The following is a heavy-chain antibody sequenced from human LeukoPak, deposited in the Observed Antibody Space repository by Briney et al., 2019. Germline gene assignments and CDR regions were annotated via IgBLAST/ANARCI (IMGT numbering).Heavy chain of an antibody. D-gene: IGHD5-18*01. Sequence: PGGSLRLSCVASGFTVSSNYMNWVRQAPGKGLEWVSIIYSSGSTYYADSVKGRFTISRDNSKNTLYLQMNSLRAEDTAVYYCARAPGVVSYLQWGQGTMVTVSS. CDR2: IYSSGST. CDR3: ARAPGVVSYLQ. V-gene: IGHV3-53*01. J-gene: IGHJ3*01. CDR1: GFTVSSNY.